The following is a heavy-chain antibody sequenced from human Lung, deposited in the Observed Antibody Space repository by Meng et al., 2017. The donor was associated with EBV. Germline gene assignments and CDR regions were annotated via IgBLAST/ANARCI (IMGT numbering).Heavy chain of an antibody. V-gene: IGHV4-34*01. Sequence: QVQLTQWGAGLLKPSETLSLTCAVYGGCFSGYYWSWIRQPPGKGLEWIGEINHSGSTNYNPSLKSRVTISVDTSKNQFSLKLSSVTAADTAVYYCARGRIKWLPLIWGQGTLVTVSS. CDR1: GGCFSGYY. CDR2: INHSGST. J-gene: IGHJ4*02. D-gene: IGHD5-24*01. CDR3: ARGRIKWLPLI.